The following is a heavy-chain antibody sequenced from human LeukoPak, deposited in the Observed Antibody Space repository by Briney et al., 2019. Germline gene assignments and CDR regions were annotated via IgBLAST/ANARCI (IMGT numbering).Heavy chain of an antibody. V-gene: IGHV3-23*01. CDR2: ISDSGSST. Sequence: GGSLRLSCAASGFTFSSYAMNWVRQAPGKGLKWVSIISDSGSSTYYADSVKGRFTISRDNSKNTLYLQMNSLRGEDTAVYYCAKGLVGATHDAFDIWGQGTMVTVSS. D-gene: IGHD1-26*01. CDR3: AKGLVGATHDAFDI. J-gene: IGHJ3*02. CDR1: GFTFSSYA.